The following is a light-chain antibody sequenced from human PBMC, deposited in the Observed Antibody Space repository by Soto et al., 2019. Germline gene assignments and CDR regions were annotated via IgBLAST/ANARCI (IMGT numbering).Light chain of an antibody. V-gene: IGLV1-51*02. CDR3: GTWDSSLSVWV. J-gene: IGLJ3*02. Sequence: SVLTQPPSVSAAPGQKVTLSCSGSSSNIGNNYVSWYQQLPGTAPKLLIYENNKRPSGIPDRFSGSKSGTSATLGITGLQTGDEADYYCGTWDSSLSVWVFGGGTKLTVL. CDR1: SSNIGNNY. CDR2: ENN.